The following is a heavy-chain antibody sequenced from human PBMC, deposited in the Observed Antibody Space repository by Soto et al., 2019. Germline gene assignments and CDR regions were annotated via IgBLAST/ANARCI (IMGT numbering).Heavy chain of an antibody. CDR2: ISASKGNT. J-gene: IGHJ4*02. CDR3: ASRSGQLPYYFDY. CDR1: GYTFTNYG. D-gene: IGHD6-6*01. Sequence: ASVKVSCKASGYTFTNYGITWVRQAPGQGLEWMGWISASKGNTNYAQKFQGRVTMTTDTSTSTAYMELRSLRSDDMAVYYCASRSGQLPYYFDYRGQRTQVTVSS. V-gene: IGHV1-18*03.